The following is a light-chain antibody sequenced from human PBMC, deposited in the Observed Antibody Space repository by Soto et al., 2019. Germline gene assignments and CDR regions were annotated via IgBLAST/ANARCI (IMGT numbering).Light chain of an antibody. CDR1: SSDVGGYNY. J-gene: IGLJ2*01. Sequence: QSVLTQPASVSGSPGQSITISCTGTSSDVGGYNYVSWYQQHPGKAPKLMIYEVSNRPSGVSNRFSGSKSGNTASLTISGLQAEDEADYYCSSYTSGSTLFVVFGGGTKLTVL. CDR3: SSYTSGSTLFVV. V-gene: IGLV2-14*01. CDR2: EVS.